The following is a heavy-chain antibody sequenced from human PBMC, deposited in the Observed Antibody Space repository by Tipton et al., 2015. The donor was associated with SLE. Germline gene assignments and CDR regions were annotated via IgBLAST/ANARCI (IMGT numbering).Heavy chain of an antibody. D-gene: IGHD6-13*01. V-gene: IGHV4-59*11. CDR1: GGSISSRY. CDR2: IYYSGST. CDR3: ASSSSSWYYFDY. J-gene: IGHJ4*02. Sequence: TLSLTCTVSGGSISSRYWSWIRQPPGKGLEWIGYIYYSGSTNYNPSLKSRVTISVDTSKNQFSLKLSSVTAADTAVYYCASSSSSWYYFDYWGQGTLVTVSS.